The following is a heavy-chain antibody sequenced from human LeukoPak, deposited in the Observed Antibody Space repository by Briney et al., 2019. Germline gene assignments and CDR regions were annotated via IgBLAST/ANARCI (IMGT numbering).Heavy chain of an antibody. J-gene: IGHJ4*02. D-gene: IGHD2-21*02. Sequence: ASVKVSCKASGYTFTSYYMHCVRHAPGQGLEWMGIINPSGGSTSYAQKFQGRVTMTRDTSTSTVYMELSSLRSEDTAVYYCARDGRGGDLDYWGQGTLVTVSS. V-gene: IGHV1-46*01. CDR3: ARDGRGGDLDY. CDR2: INPSGGST. CDR1: GYTFTSYY.